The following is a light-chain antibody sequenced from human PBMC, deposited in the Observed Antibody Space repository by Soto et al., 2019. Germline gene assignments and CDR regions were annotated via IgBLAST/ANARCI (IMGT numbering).Light chain of an antibody. Sequence: QSALTQPRSVSGSPGQSVTISCTGTSSDVGGYNYVSWYQEQPGKAPKLMIYDVSKRPSGVPDRFSGSKSGNTASLTISGLQAEDEADYYCCSYAGSNTYVFGSGTKVNVL. CDR1: SSDVGGYNY. CDR3: CSYAGSNTYV. CDR2: DVS. V-gene: IGLV2-11*01. J-gene: IGLJ1*01.